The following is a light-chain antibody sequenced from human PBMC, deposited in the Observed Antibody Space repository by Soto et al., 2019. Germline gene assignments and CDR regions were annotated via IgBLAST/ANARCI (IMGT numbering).Light chain of an antibody. CDR3: QQYNSYWT. CDR2: VAS. Sequence: EIQMTQSPSTLSASVGDRVTITCRASQSISSWLAWYQQKPGKAPKLLINVASTLQGGVPSRFSGSGSGTEFTPAISSLQPDDFATYYCQQYNSYWTFGQGTKVDIK. V-gene: IGKV1-5*01. CDR1: QSISSW. J-gene: IGKJ1*01.